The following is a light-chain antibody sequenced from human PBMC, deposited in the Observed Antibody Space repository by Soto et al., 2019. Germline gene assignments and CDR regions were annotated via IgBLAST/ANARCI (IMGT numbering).Light chain of an antibody. V-gene: IGKV3D-15*01. CDR3: QQYHNWPIT. CDR2: DAS. J-gene: IGKJ5*01. CDR1: QSVSSN. Sequence: DIVMTQSPDSLAVSLGERSTLSCRASQSVSSNLALYQQKPGQAPRLLIYDASTRATGIPARFSGSGSGTDFTLTISGLQSEDFAVYSCQQYHNWPITFGQGTRLEI.